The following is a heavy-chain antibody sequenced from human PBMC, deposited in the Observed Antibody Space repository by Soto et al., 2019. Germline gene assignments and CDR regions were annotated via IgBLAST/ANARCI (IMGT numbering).Heavy chain of an antibody. CDR3: TTDLDTRGSAPISEY. V-gene: IGHV3-7*03. Sequence: EVQLVESGGGLVQPGGSLRLSCAGSGFTFGADWMSWDRQAPGKGLEWVANINRGGYDRYYVDSVKGRFTISRDNAKNSLYLQMNSLRAEDTVVYYCTTDLDTRGSAPISEYWGQGTLVTVSS. CDR1: GFTFGADW. D-gene: IGHD2-15*01. CDR2: INRGGYDR. J-gene: IGHJ4*02.